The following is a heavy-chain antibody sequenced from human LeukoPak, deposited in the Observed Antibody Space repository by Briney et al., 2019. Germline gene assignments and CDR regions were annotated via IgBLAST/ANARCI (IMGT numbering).Heavy chain of an antibody. CDR1: GFTFSGYD. CDR3: LKDGATTLRGVIGDYFDS. CDR2: ISYDGSNK. Sequence: PGGSLRLSCAASGFTFSGYDMHWVRQAPGKGLEWVAVISYDGSNKYYADSVKGRFTISRDNSKNTLYLQMSTLRTEDTAVYYCLKDGATTLRGVIGDYFDSWGQGTLVIVSS. D-gene: IGHD3-16*01. J-gene: IGHJ4*02. V-gene: IGHV3-30-3*01.